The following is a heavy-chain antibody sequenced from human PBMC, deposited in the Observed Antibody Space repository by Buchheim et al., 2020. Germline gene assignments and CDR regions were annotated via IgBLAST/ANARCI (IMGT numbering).Heavy chain of an antibody. Sequence: EVQLVESGGGVVQPGKSLRLSCAASGFTVGTYVMHWVRQAPGKGLEWVSYIRFSGDTIYYAGSVKGRFTISRDNAENSLYLEMNSLRDEDTGVYYCVRNMDVWGKGTT. CDR1: GFTVGTYV. V-gene: IGHV3-48*02. CDR2: IRFSGDTI. J-gene: IGHJ6*04. CDR3: VRNMDV.